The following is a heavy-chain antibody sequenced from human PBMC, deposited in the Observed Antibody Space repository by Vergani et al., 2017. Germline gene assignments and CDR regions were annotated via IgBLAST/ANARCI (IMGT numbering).Heavy chain of an antibody. CDR3: ARRYSRAMVRGVPFEWYFDL. D-gene: IGHD3-10*01. Sequence: EVQLVESGGGLVQPGRSLRLSCTASGFTFGDYAMSWFRQAPGKGLEWVGFIRSKAYGGTTEYAASVKGRFTISRDDSKSIAYLQMNSLKTEDTAVYYCARRYSRAMVRGVPFEWYFDLWGRGTLVTVSS. J-gene: IGHJ2*01. CDR2: IRSKAYGGTT. CDR1: GFTFGDYA. V-gene: IGHV3-49*03.